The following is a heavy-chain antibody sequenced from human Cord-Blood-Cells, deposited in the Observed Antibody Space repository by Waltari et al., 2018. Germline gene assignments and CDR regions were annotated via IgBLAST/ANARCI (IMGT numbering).Heavy chain of an antibody. J-gene: IGHJ4*02. CDR1: GGTFSSYA. CDR3: ARLISNRRDGYPYYFDY. CDR2: IIPIFGTA. V-gene: IGHV1-69*06. Sequence: QVQLVQSGAEVKKPGSSVKVSCKASGGTFSSYAFSWVRQATGQGLEWMGGIIPIFGTANYAQKFQGRVTITADKSTSTAYMELSSLRSEDTAVYYCARLISNRRDGYPYYFDYWGQGTLVTVSS. D-gene: IGHD2-21*01.